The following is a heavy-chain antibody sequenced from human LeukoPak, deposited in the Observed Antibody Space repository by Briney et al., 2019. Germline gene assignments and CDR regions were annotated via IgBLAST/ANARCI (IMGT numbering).Heavy chain of an antibody. D-gene: IGHD1-1*01. CDR1: GYSINSGYY. Sequence: SETLSLTCTVSGYSINSGYYWVWIRQPPGKGLEWIGSIYRSGSTNYSPSLKSRVTISVDTSKNQFSLKLSSVTAADTAVYYCARMDWNDPWFDPWGQGTLVTVSS. J-gene: IGHJ5*02. V-gene: IGHV4-38-2*02. CDR2: IYRSGST. CDR3: ARMDWNDPWFDP.